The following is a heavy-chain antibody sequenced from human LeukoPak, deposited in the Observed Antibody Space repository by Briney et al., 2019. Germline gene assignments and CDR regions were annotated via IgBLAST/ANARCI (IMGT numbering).Heavy chain of an antibody. V-gene: IGHV1-69*13. D-gene: IGHD3-10*01. J-gene: IGHJ4*02. CDR2: IIPIFGTA. Sequence: SVKVSCKASGGTFSSYAISWVRQAPGQGLEWMGGIIPIFGTANYAQKFQGRVTITADESTSTAYMELSSLRSEDTAVYYCARVGGSGSLLYYFDYWGQGTLVTVSS. CDR3: ARVGGSGSLLYYFDY. CDR1: GGTFSSYA.